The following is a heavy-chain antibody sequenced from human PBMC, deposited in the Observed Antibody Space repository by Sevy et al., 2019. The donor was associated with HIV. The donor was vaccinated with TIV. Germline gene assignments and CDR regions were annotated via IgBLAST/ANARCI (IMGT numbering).Heavy chain of an antibody. J-gene: IGHJ6*02. V-gene: IGHV4-61*08. CDR1: GGSVSSDAYY. CDR2: MFYTGST. CDR3: ARVGGLTYYGMDV. Sequence: SETLSLTCTVSGGSVSSDAYYWSWIRQPPGKGLEYIAYMFYTGSTNYNPSLMRRVTISVDTSKNQFSLKLTSVTAADTAVYYCARVGGLTYYGMDVWGQGTTVTVSS. D-gene: IGHD1-26*01.